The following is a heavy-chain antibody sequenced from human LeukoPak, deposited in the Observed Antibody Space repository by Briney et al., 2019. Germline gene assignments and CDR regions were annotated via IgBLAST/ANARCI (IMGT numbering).Heavy chain of an antibody. D-gene: IGHD6-19*01. V-gene: IGHV3-30*18. Sequence: GGSLRLSCAASGFTFSSYGMHWVRQAPGKGLEWVAVISYDGSNKYYADSVKGRFTISRDNSKNTLYLQMNSLRAEDTAVYYRAKDQAVAGFLDYWGQGTLVTVSS. CDR2: ISYDGSNK. J-gene: IGHJ4*02. CDR1: GFTFSSYG. CDR3: AKDQAVAGFLDY.